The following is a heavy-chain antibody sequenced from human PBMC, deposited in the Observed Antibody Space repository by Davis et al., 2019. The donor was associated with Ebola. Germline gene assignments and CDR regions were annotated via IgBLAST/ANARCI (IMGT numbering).Heavy chain of an antibody. D-gene: IGHD1-1*01. CDR3: ARGHNFGFEF. CDR1: GYTLIQLS. J-gene: IGHJ4*02. CDR2: IISNSGGT. Sequence: ASVKVSCKVSGYTLIQLSMHWVRQAPGQGLEWMGRIISNSGGTNYAQKFQGRVTMTRDTSISTAYMELSSLRSDDTAVYYCARGHNFGFEFWGQGALVTVSS. V-gene: IGHV1-2*06.